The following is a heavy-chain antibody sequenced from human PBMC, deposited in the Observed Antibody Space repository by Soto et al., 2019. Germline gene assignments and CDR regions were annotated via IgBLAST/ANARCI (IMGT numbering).Heavy chain of an antibody. CDR3: ARTGYCNSTKCYNWFDP. J-gene: IGHJ5*02. CDR1: GFTFTNYW. D-gene: IGHD2-2*01. CDR2: INSHGNIT. Sequence: GGSLRLSCEASGFTFTNYWMHWVRQAPGKGPVWVSRINSHGNITTYADSVKGRFTISRDNARNTLHLQMNSLRAEDTAVYYCARTGYCNSTKCYNWFDPWGQGTLVTVS. V-gene: IGHV3-74*03.